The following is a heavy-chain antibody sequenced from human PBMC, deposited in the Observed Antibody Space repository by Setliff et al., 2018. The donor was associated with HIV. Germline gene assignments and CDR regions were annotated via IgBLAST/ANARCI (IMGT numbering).Heavy chain of an antibody. J-gene: IGHJ4*02. CDR2: INPTGDIT. V-gene: IGHV1-46*01. CDR3: ASPYENNSGPDY. Sequence: ASVKVSCKASGYTFSSNYMHWVRQAPGQGLEWMGLINPTGDITFYPQKFQARVTMTRDTSTSTVYMVLNRLTPGDTAVYYCASPYENNSGPDYWGQGTPVTVSS. D-gene: IGHD7-27*01. CDR1: GYTFSSNY.